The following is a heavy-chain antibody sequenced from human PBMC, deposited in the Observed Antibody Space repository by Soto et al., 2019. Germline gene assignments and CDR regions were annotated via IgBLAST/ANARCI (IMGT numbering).Heavy chain of an antibody. V-gene: IGHV5-51*01. CDR1: GYSFTSYW. J-gene: IGHJ3*02. D-gene: IGHD1-1*01. Sequence: ESLKISCKGSGYSFTSYWIGWVRQMPGKGLEWMGIIYPGDSDTRYSPSFQGQVTISADKSISTAYLQWSSLQASDTAMYYCERQHQFQWHDYAFDIWGQGIMVTVS. CDR2: IYPGDSDT. CDR3: ERQHQFQWHDYAFDI.